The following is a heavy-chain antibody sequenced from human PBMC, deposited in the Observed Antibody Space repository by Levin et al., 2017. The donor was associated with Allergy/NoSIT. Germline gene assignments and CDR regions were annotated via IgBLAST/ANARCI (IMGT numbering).Heavy chain of an antibody. CDR1: GFTFSSYW. J-gene: IGHJ3*02. CDR2: TNSDGSST. D-gene: IGHD2-2*01. V-gene: IGHV3-74*01. Sequence: PGGSLRLSCAASGFTFSSYWMHWVRQAPGKGLVWVSRTNSDGSSTSYADSVKGRFTISRDNAKNTLYLQMNSLRAEDTAVYYCARGYQDAFDIWGQGTMVTVSS. CDR3: ARGYQDAFDI.